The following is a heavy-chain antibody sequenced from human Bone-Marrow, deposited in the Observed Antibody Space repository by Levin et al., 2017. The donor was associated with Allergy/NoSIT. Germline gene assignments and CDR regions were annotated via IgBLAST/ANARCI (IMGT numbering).Heavy chain of an antibody. V-gene: IGHV3-15*01. CDR1: GFPFTSAW. J-gene: IGHJ4*02. Sequence: PGGSLRLSCAASGFPFTSAWMSWVRQAPGKGLEWVGRIKSKTDGETRDYAAPVKGRFTISRDDSKNTLYLQMNSLTTEDTAVYSCTPVRRITIFGVVIIPSNYFDYWGQGTLVTVSA. D-gene: IGHD3-3*01. CDR3: TPVRRITIFGVVIIPSNYFDY. CDR2: IKSKTDGETR.